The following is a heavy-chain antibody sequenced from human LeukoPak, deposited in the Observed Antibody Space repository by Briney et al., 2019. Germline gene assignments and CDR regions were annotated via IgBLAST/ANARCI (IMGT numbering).Heavy chain of an antibody. CDR3: AKHSYRVDSFTDY. J-gene: IGHJ4*02. D-gene: IGHD5-12*01. CDR2: ISDSGGTT. CDR1: GFTFSTYA. V-gene: IGHV3-23*01. Sequence: GGSLRLSCAASGFTFSTYAVSWVRQAPGKGLEWVSGISDSGGTTYYADSVKGRFTISGDNSKNTLYLQMNSLRAEDTAVYYCAKHSYRVDSFTDYWGQGTLVTVSS.